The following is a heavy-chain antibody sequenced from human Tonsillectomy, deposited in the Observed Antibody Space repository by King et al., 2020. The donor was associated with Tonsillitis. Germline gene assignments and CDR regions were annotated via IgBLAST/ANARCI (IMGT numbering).Heavy chain of an antibody. CDR1: GFTFDDYA. CDR3: AKDIGIASMPTVTLVYYYGMDV. CDR2: ISWNSGSI. J-gene: IGHJ6*02. Sequence: VQLVESGGGLVQPGRSLRLSCAASGFTFDDYAMHWVRQAPGKGLEWVSGISWNSGSIGYADSVKGRFTISRDNAKNSLYLQMNSLRAEDTALYYCAKDIGIASMPTVTLVYYYGMDVWGQGTPVTVSS. D-gene: IGHD4-11*01. V-gene: IGHV3-9*01.